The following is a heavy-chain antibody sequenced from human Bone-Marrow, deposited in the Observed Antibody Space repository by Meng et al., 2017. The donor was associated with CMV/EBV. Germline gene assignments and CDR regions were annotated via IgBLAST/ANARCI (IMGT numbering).Heavy chain of an antibody. CDR1: GYTFTGDY. J-gene: IGHJ4*02. CDR3: ACGTIFGVAVMAFDY. CDR2: INPHTGGT. Sequence: SGYTFTGDYIHWVRQAPGQGPEWMGRINPHTGGTNYAQKFQGRVTMTRDTSISTAFMELSRLTSDDTAVYYCACGTIFGVAVMAFDYWGQGALVTVSS. V-gene: IGHV1-2*06. D-gene: IGHD3-3*01.